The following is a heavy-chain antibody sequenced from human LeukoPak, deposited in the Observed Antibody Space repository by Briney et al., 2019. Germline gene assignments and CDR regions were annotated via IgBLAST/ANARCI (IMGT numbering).Heavy chain of an antibody. CDR1: GVSFSDSA. CDR2: IRSRRSGYVT. Sequence: PGGSLTLSCAASGVSFSDSALHWVRQASGKGLEWVGRIRSRRSGYVTAYPASVKGRFTISREDSKNTEYLQMNSLETEDTAVYYGTNHSGDDDHGDFNDYWGQGILVTVSS. CDR3: TNHSGDDDHGDFNDY. J-gene: IGHJ4*02. D-gene: IGHD4-17*01. V-gene: IGHV3-73*01.